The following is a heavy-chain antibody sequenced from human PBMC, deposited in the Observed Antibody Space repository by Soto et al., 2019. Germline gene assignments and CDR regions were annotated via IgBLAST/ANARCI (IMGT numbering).Heavy chain of an antibody. D-gene: IGHD2-15*01. J-gene: IGHJ4*02. Sequence: QVQLVQSGAEVKKPGSSVKVSCKASGGTFSSYAISWVRQAPGQGLEWMGGIIPIFGTANYAQKFQGRVTITADESTSTAYMELSSLRSEDTAVYYCARSPRGRNIVLVVGHFDYWGQGTLVTVSS. CDR3: ARSPRGRNIVLVVGHFDY. CDR2: IIPIFGTA. V-gene: IGHV1-69*12. CDR1: GGTFSSYA.